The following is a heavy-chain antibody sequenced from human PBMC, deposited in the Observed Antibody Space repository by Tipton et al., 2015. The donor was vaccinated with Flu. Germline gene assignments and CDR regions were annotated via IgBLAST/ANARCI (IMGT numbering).Heavy chain of an antibody. Sequence: QVQLVQSGAEVKKPGASLRVSCKASGYTFTGHYLHWVRQAPGQGLEWMGRIIPNSGDTNYAQKFQGRVTLTRDASTNTAYMELNSLSPDDTTIYYCARDLRSLDYAINPLPYAITRESGYLHHWGQGTLITVSS. CDR3: ARDLRSLDYAINPLPYAITRESGYLHH. J-gene: IGHJ1*01. V-gene: IGHV1-2*06. CDR2: IIPNSGDT. CDR1: GYTFTGHY. D-gene: IGHD7-27*01.